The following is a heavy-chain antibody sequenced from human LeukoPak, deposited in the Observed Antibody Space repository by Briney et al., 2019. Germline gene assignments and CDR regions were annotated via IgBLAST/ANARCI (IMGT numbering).Heavy chain of an antibody. V-gene: IGHV1-18*01. J-gene: IGHJ3*02. Sequence: ASVKVSCKASGYTFTSYGISWVRQAPGQGLEWMGWFSAYNGNTNYAQKLQGRVTMTTDTSTSTAYMELRSLRSDDTAVYYCARDQGAYYAVVGAFDIWGQGTMVTVSS. CDR2: FSAYNGNT. D-gene: IGHD3-10*01. CDR3: ARDQGAYYAVVGAFDI. CDR1: GYTFTSYG.